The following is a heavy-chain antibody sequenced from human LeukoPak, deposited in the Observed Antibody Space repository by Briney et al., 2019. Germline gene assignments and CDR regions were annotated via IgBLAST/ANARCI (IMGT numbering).Heavy chain of an antibody. CDR2: IIPIFGTA. J-gene: IGHJ4*02. D-gene: IGHD6-13*01. Sequence: SVKVSCKASGGTFSSYAISWVRQAPGQGLEWMGRIIPIFGTANYAQKFQGRVTITTNESTSTAYMELSSLRSEDTAVYYCAREVSAAGTHFDYWGQGTLVTVYS. CDR3: AREVSAAGTHFDY. CDR1: GGTFSSYA. V-gene: IGHV1-69*05.